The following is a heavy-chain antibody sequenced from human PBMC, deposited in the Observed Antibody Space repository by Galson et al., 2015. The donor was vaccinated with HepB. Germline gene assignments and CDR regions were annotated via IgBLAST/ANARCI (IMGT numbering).Heavy chain of an antibody. J-gene: IGHJ6*02. V-gene: IGHV3-9*01. CDR2: ISWNSGSI. CDR3: AKDYYDSSGYGMDV. Sequence: SLRLSCAASGFTFDDYAMHWVRQAPGKGLEWVSGISWNSGSIGYADSVKGRFTISRDNARNSLYLQMNSLRAEDTALYYCAKDYYDSSGYGMDVWGQGTTVTVSS. CDR1: GFTFDDYA. D-gene: IGHD3-22*01.